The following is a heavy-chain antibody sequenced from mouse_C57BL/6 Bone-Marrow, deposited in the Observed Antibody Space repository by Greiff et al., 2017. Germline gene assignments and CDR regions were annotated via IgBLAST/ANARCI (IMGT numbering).Heavy chain of an antibody. CDR1: GYAFSSSW. V-gene: IGHV1-82*01. J-gene: IGHJ1*03. D-gene: IGHD1-1*01. CDR2: IYPGDGDT. Sequence: QVQLKESGPELVKPGASVKISCKASGYAFSSSWMNWVKQRPGKGLEWIGRIYPGDGDTNYNGKFKGKATLTADKSSSTAYMQLSSLTSEDSAVYFCAKLFISTVVAHWYFDVWGTGTTVTVSS. CDR3: AKLFISTVVAHWYFDV.